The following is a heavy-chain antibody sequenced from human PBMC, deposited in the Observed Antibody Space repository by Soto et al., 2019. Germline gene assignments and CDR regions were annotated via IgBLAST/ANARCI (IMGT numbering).Heavy chain of an antibody. CDR3: ARGVAVAGKGYNYYGMDV. Sequence: GGSLRLSCAASRFTFSSYALHWVRQAPGKGLEWVAVISYDGFNKYYADSVKGRFTISRDNSKNTLYLQMNSLRAEDTAIFYCARGVAVAGKGYNYYGMDVWGQGTTVTVSS. V-gene: IGHV3-30-3*01. CDR2: ISYDGFNK. CDR1: RFTFSSYA. J-gene: IGHJ6*02. D-gene: IGHD6-19*01.